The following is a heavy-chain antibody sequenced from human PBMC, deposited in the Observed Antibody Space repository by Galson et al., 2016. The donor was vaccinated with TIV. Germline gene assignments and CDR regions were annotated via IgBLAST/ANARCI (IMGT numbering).Heavy chain of an antibody. V-gene: IGHV1-69*13. CDR2: ISAIFGIP. CDR3: ARGSSYYSNYLDV. D-gene: IGHD3-3*01. J-gene: IGHJ6*03. CDR1: GGIFRSYA. Sequence: SVKVSCKASGGIFRSYAISWVRQAPGQGLEWMGGISAIFGIPNYAQKFQGRVKITADESTTPVYMELSGLRSDDTAVYYCARGSSYYSNYLDVWGKGTTVTVSS.